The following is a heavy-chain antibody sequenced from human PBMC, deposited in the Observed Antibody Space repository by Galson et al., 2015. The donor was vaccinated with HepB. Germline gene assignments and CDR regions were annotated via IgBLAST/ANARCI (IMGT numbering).Heavy chain of an antibody. CDR1: GYTFTGYY. J-gene: IGHJ4*02. CDR2: INPNSGGT. Sequence: SVKVSCKASGYTFTGYYMHWVRQAPGQGLEWMGWINPNSGGTNYAQKFQGRVTMTRDTSISTAYMELSRLRSDDTAVYYCAREKGALVVPAAIDYWGQGTLV. V-gene: IGHV1-2*02. D-gene: IGHD2-2*01. CDR3: AREKGALVVPAAIDY.